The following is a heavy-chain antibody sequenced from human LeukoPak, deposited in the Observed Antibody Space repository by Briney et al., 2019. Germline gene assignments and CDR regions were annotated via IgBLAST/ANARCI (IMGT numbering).Heavy chain of an antibody. CDR2: ISGTSGST. Sequence: GGSLRLSCAASGFTFSSYPMTWVRQAPGKGLEWVSGISGTSGSTYYADSVKGRFTISRGNSNNTLYLLMNSLRAADTAVYYCAKATSGWSPPDYWGQRTLVTVSS. CDR3: AKATSGWSPPDY. CDR1: GFTFSSYP. J-gene: IGHJ4*02. D-gene: IGHD6-19*01. V-gene: IGHV3-23*01.